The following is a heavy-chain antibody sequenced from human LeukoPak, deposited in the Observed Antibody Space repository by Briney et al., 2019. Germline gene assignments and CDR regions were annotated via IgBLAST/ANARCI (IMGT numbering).Heavy chain of an antibody. V-gene: IGHV1-2*06. J-gene: IGHJ4*02. Sequence: ASVKVSCKASGYTFTGYYMHWVRQAPGQGLEWMGRNNPNSGGTNYAQKFQGRVTMTRDTSISTAYMELSRLRSDDTAVYYCARSITMVRAVLAAIDYWGQGTLVTVSS. CDR2: NNPNSGGT. D-gene: IGHD3-10*01. CDR1: GYTFTGYY. CDR3: ARSITMVRAVLAAIDY.